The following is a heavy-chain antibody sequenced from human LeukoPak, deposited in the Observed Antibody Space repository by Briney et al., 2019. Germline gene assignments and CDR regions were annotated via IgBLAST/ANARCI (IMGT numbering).Heavy chain of an antibody. J-gene: IGHJ5*02. CDR2: INPNSGGT. CDR3: AREEYYYDSSGYYGAWFVP. CDR1: GYTFTGYY. V-gene: IGHV1-2*02. Sequence: GSVKLSCKASGYTFTGYYMNWVRQAPGPGLEWMACINPNSGGTNYAQTVQGRVTMTRDTSISTAYMELSRLRSDDTAVYYCAREEYYYDSSGYYGAWFVPWGQGTLVTVCS. D-gene: IGHD3-22*01.